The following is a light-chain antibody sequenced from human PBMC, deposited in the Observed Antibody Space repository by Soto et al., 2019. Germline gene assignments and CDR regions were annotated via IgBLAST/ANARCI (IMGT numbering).Light chain of an antibody. V-gene: IGLV2-14*03. J-gene: IGLJ2*01. CDR3: ISYTSSITLV. CDR1: SSDVGGYNY. CDR2: DVN. Sequence: QSVLTQPASVSGSPGQSITISCTGTSSDVGGYNYVSWYQHHPGKVPKLLIYDVNMRPSGISNRFSGSKSGNTASLTISGIQAEDEGNYYCISYTSSITLVFGGGTKLTVL.